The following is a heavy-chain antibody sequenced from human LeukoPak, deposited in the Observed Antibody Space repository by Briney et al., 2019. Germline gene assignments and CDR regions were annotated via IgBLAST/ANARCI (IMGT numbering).Heavy chain of an antibody. J-gene: IGHJ4*02. Sequence: SETLSLTCTVSGGSISSYYWSWIRQPPGKGLEWIGSIYYSGSTYYNPSLKSRVTISVDTSKNQFSLKLSSVTAADTAVYYCARGYSSGWSEYYFDYWGQGTLVTVSS. CDR3: ARGYSSGWSEYYFDY. CDR1: GGSISSYY. V-gene: IGHV4-59*12. CDR2: IYYSGST. D-gene: IGHD6-19*01.